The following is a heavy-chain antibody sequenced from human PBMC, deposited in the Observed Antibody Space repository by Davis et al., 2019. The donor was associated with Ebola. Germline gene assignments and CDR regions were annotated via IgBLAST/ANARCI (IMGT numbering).Heavy chain of an antibody. D-gene: IGHD2-15*01. V-gene: IGHV4-34*01. J-gene: IGHJ3*02. CDR2: INHSGST. CDR1: GGSDSGYF. Sequence: SQTLSLTCGVYGGSDSGYFRTWIRQPPGKGLEWIGEINHSGSTNYNPSLKSRVTTSVDTSKNQFSLKLSSVTAADTAVYYCARTDIVVSRDAFDIWGQGTMVTVSS. CDR3: ARTDIVVSRDAFDI.